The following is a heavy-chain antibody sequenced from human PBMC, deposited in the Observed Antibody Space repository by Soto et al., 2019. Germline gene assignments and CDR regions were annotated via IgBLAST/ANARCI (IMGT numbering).Heavy chain of an antibody. V-gene: IGHV6-1*01. D-gene: IGHD2-2*02. Sequence: SQTLSLTCAISGDSVSSNNAALNLIMQSPSRGLEWLGRTYYRSKWYNDYAVSVKSRITINPDTSKNQFSLQLNSVTPEDTAVYYCARGYCSSTSCYTSAFDIWGQGTMVTVSS. CDR3: ARGYCSSTSCYTSAFDI. CDR2: TYYRSKWYN. CDR1: GDSVSSNNAA. J-gene: IGHJ3*02.